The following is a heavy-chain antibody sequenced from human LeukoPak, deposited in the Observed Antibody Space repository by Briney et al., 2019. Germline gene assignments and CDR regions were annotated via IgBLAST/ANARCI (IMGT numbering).Heavy chain of an antibody. CDR3: ARDDGYCSGGSCYSWFDP. CDR2: IIPIFGTA. V-gene: IGHV1-69*13. Sequence: AVKVSCKASGGTFSSYAISWVRQAPGQGLEWMGGIIPIFGTANYAQKFQGRATITADESTSTAYMELSSLRSEDTAVYYCARDDGYCSGGSCYSWFDPWGQGTLVTVSS. D-gene: IGHD2-15*01. J-gene: IGHJ5*02. CDR1: GGTFSSYA.